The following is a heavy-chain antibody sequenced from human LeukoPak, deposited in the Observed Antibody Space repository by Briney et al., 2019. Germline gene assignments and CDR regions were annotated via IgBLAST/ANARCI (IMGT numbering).Heavy chain of an antibody. V-gene: IGHV3-43*02. Sequence: PGGSLRLSCAASGFTFDDYAMHWVRQAPGKGLELVSLISGDGGSTYYADSVKGRFTISRDNSKNSLYLQMNSLRTEDTALYYCAKDTTYYYDSSGYSDYWGQGTLVTVSS. CDR3: AKDTTYYYDSSGYSDY. J-gene: IGHJ4*02. CDR2: ISGDGGST. CDR1: GFTFDDYA. D-gene: IGHD3-22*01.